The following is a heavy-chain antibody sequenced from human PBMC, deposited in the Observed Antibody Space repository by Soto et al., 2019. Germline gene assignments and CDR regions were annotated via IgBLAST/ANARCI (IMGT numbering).Heavy chain of an antibody. V-gene: IGHV3-30*18. CDR3: AKDGWYDGYRYFDY. D-gene: IGHD5-12*01. J-gene: IGHJ4*02. CDR2: ISYDGSNK. CDR1: GFTFSSYG. Sequence: GGSLRLSCAASGFTFSSYGMHWVRQAPGKGLEWVAVISYDGSNKYYADSVKGRFTISRDNSKNTLYLQMNSLRAEDTAVYYCAKDGWYDGYRYFDYWGQGTLVTVSS.